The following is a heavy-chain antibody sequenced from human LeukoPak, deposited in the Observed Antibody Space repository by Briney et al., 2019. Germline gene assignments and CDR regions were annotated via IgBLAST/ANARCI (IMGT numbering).Heavy chain of an antibody. D-gene: IGHD3-3*01. Sequence: SGPTLVNPTQTLTLTCTFSEFSLSTSGVGVGWIRQTPGKALEWLALIYWNDDKRYSPSLKSRLTITKHTSKNQVVLTLTNMDPVDTATYYCAHSITIFGVVIIPHYFDYWGQGTLVTVSS. CDR2: IYWNDDK. CDR3: AHSITIFGVVIIPHYFDY. J-gene: IGHJ4*02. V-gene: IGHV2-5*01. CDR1: EFSLSTSGVG.